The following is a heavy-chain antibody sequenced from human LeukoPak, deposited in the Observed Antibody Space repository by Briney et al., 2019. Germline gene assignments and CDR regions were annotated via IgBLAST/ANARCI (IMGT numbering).Heavy chain of an antibody. D-gene: IGHD3-10*01. Sequence: SETLSLTCTVSGGSISTYDWNWIRQPPGKGLEWIGYIYYSGSTNYNPSLKSRVTISVDTSKNQFSLKLSSVTAADTAVYYCARGVYGSGSWGYYMDVWGKGTTVTISS. CDR2: IYYSGST. J-gene: IGHJ6*03. CDR1: GGSISTYD. CDR3: ARGVYGSGSWGYYMDV. V-gene: IGHV4-59*01.